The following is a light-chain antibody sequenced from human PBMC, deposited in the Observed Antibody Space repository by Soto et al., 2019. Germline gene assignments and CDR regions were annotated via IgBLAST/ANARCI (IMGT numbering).Light chain of an antibody. CDR2: DAS. CDR1: QSVSIW. CDR3: QQYNGYSTWT. Sequence: DIQMTQSPSTLSASVGDTVTITCRASQSVSIWLAWYQKKPGKAPQVLIWDASTLQRGVPSRFSGSGSGTESTLTISSLQPEDFATYYCQQYNGYSTWTFGQGTKVDIK. J-gene: IGKJ1*01. V-gene: IGKV1-5*01.